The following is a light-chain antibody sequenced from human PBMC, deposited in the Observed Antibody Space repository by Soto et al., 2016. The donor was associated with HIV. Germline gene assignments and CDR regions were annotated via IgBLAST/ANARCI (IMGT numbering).Light chain of an antibody. V-gene: IGKV1-16*01. Sequence: DIQMTQSPSSLSASVGDTVTITCRASQDIDNYLARFRQKPGKAPKSLIYGASTLQSGVSSRFSGSGSGTEFTLTISSLQPEDFATYYCLQHNNYPWTFGQGTKVEIK. J-gene: IGKJ1*01. CDR1: QDIDNY. CDR3: LQHNNYPWT. CDR2: GAS.